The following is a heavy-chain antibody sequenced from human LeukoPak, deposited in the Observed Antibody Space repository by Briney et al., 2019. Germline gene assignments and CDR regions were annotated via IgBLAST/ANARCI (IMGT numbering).Heavy chain of an antibody. CDR2: INGDGTNT. V-gene: IGHV3-74*01. J-gene: IGHJ6*03. Sequence: AGGSLRLSCAASGFTFRNYWMHWVRQAPGKGLVWVSRINGDGTNTSYADSVKGRFTISRDNSKNTLYLQMNSLRAEDTAVYYCARAQSPYAYYHYYYMDVWGKGTTVTVSS. CDR1: GFTFRNYW. CDR3: ARAQSPYAYYHYYYMDV.